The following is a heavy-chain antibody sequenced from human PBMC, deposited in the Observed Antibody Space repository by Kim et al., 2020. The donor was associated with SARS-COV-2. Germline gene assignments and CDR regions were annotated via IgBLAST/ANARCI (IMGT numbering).Heavy chain of an antibody. CDR2: ST. J-gene: IGHJ4*02. Sequence: STYYADAVKCRCTISRDNSKNTLYLQMNSLRAEDTAVYYCARDYGDFYFDYWGQGTLVTVSS. V-gene: IGHV3-66*01. CDR3: ARDYGDFYFDY. D-gene: IGHD4-17*01.